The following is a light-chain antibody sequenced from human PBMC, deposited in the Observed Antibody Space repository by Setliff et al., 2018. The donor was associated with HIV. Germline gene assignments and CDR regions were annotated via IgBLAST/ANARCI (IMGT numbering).Light chain of an antibody. CDR3: QQYHLTPWT. V-gene: IGKV4-1*01. Sequence: DIVMTQSPDSLAVSLGERATINCKSSQNILRTSGYKNYLAWYQQKPGQSPKLLIYWASTRESGVPDRFSGSGSGTDFTLSINSLQPEDVAVYFCQQYHLTPWTFGQGTKVDIK. J-gene: IGKJ1*01. CDR1: QNILRTSGYKNY. CDR2: WAS.